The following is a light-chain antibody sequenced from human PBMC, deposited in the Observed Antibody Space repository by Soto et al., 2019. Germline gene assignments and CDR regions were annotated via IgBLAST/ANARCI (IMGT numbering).Light chain of an antibody. CDR1: SSDVGSYNL. CDR3: CSYAGGSTWV. Sequence: QSALTQPASVSGSPGQSITISCTGTSSDVGSYNLVSWYQQHPGKAPKLTIYEGSKRPSGVSNRFSGSKSGNTASLTISGLQAEDEADYYCCSYAGGSTWVFGGGTKLTVL. V-gene: IGLV2-23*01. CDR2: EGS. J-gene: IGLJ3*02.